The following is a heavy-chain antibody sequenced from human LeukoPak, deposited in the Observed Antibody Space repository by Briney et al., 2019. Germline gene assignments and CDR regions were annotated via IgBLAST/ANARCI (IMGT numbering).Heavy chain of an antibody. CDR1: GYTFTGYY. Sequence: GASVKVSCKASGYTFTGYYMHWVRQAPGQGLEWMGWINPNSGGTNYAQKFQGWVTMTRDTSISTAYMELSRLRSDDTAVYYCARSPDTATAELDYWGQGTLVTVSS. V-gene: IGHV1-2*04. CDR2: INPNSGGT. D-gene: IGHD5-18*01. CDR3: ARSPDTATAELDY. J-gene: IGHJ4*02.